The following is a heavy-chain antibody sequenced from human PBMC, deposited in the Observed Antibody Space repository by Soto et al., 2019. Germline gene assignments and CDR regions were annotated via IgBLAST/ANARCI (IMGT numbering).Heavy chain of an antibody. D-gene: IGHD3-22*01. J-gene: IGHJ5*02. CDR3: ARHKPDSSGYYHNWFAP. CDR2: IDPSDSYT. CDR1: GYSFTSYW. Sequence: PGESLKISCKCSGYSFTSYWISWVRQMPGKGLEWMGRIDPSDSYTNYSPSFQGHVTISADKSISTAYLQWSSLKASDTAMYYCARHKPDSSGYYHNWFAPRGQGTLVTVSS. V-gene: IGHV5-10-1*01.